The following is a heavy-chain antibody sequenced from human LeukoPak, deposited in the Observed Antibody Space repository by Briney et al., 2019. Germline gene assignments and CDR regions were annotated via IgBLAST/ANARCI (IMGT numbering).Heavy chain of an antibody. D-gene: IGHD6-13*01. CDR2: TYYSGTT. CDR3: ARGVYIAAAQYGY. Sequence: SETLSLTCTVSGGSISSYYWSWIRQPPGKGLEWIGYTYYSGTTNYNPSLKSRVTISVDTSRNQFSLKLSSVTAADTAVYYRARGVYIAAAQYGYWGQGTLLTVSS. CDR1: GGSISSYY. V-gene: IGHV4-59*01. J-gene: IGHJ4*02.